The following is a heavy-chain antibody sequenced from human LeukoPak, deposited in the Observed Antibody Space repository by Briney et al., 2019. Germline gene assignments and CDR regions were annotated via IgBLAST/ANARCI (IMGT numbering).Heavy chain of an antibody. V-gene: IGHV3-48*02. J-gene: IGHJ4*02. CDR2: ISSSSSTI. CDR3: ARDMLYFDWLFAFDY. Sequence: GGSLRLSCAASEFTFSSYGMNWVRQAPGKGLEWVSYISSSSSTIYYADSVKGRFTISRDNAKNSLYLQMNSLRDEDTAVYYCARDMLYFDWLFAFDYWGQGTLVTVSS. CDR1: EFTFSSYG. D-gene: IGHD3-9*01.